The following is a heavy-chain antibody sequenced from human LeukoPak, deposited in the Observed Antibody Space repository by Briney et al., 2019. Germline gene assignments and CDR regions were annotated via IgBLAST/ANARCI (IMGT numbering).Heavy chain of an antibody. Sequence: GGSLRLSCAASGFSVSSNYMSWVRQAPGKGLEWVSFIYSGGSTYYADSVRGRFTISRDNSKNTLYLQMNSLRAEDTAVYYCARDLRYSGYDYPSRDWGQGTLVTVSS. D-gene: IGHD5-12*01. CDR2: IYSGGST. CDR3: ARDLRYSGYDYPSRD. CDR1: GFSVSSNY. J-gene: IGHJ4*02. V-gene: IGHV3-66*01.